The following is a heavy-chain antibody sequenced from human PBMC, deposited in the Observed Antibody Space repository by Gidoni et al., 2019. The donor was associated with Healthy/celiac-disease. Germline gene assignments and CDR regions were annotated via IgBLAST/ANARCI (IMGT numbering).Heavy chain of an antibody. CDR3: AKDSMDTAMGGPSYYFDY. CDR2: ISWDGGST. D-gene: IGHD5-18*01. CDR1: GFTFDDYT. J-gene: IGHJ4*02. V-gene: IGHV3-43*01. Sequence: DVQLVESGGVVVQPGGSLRLSCAASGFTFDDYTMHWVRQAPGKGLECVSLISWDGGSTYYADSVKGRFTISRDNSKNSLYLQMNSLRTEDTALYYCAKDSMDTAMGGPSYYFDYWGQGTLVTVSS.